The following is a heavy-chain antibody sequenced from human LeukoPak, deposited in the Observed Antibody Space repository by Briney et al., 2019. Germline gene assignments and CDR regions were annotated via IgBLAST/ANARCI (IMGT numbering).Heavy chain of an antibody. D-gene: IGHD5-24*01. Sequence: PGRSLRLSCAASGFTFSSYWMHWVRQAPGKGLVWLSRIKGDGSISYADSVRGRFTISRDNAKNTLYLQMTSLRAEDTAVYYCARARDGYNYLYFDYWGQGSLVTVSS. CDR3: ARARDGYNYLYFDY. CDR1: GFTFSSYW. J-gene: IGHJ4*02. CDR2: IKGDGSI. V-gene: IGHV3-74*01.